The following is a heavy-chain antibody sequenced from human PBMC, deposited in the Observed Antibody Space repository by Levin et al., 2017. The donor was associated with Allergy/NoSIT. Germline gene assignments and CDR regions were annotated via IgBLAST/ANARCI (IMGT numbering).Heavy chain of an antibody. CDR1: GFTFDEYA. D-gene: IGHD3-10*01. Sequence: PGGSLRLSCAASGFTFDEYAMHWVRQAPGKGLEWVSGISWNSGSIGYADSVKGRFTISRDNAKNSLYLQMNSLRAEDTALYYCAKPRGSGSYGAFDIWGQGTMVTVSS. J-gene: IGHJ3*02. CDR3: AKPRGSGSYGAFDI. CDR2: ISWNSGSI. V-gene: IGHV3-9*01.